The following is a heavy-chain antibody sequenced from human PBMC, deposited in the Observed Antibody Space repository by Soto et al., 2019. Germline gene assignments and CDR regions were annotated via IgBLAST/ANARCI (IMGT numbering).Heavy chain of an antibody. J-gene: IGHJ6*03. Sequence: PSETLSLTCTVSGGSISSYYWSWIRQPPGKGLEWIGYIYYSGSTNYNPSLKSRVTISVDTSKNQFSLKLSSVTAADTAVYYCARIPFVVVVAAPYRDVWGKGTRVTVP. CDR3: ARIPFVVVVAAPYRDV. D-gene: IGHD2-15*01. CDR1: GGSISSYY. V-gene: IGHV4-59*01. CDR2: IYYSGST.